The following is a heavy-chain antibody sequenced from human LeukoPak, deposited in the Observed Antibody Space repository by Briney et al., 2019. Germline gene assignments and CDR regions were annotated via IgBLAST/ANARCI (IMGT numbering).Heavy chain of an antibody. CDR3: ARDLSGYSYGFGGDL. V-gene: IGHV3-66*01. D-gene: IGHD5-18*01. CDR2: MYSVGST. Sequence: GGSLRLSCAASGFTISASFMSWVRQAPGKGLEWVSIMYSVGSTFYADSVKGRFTISRDPSKNSLDLQMDSLRVDDTAVYYCARDLSGYSYGFGGDLWGQGTLVTVSS. CDR1: GFTISASF. J-gene: IGHJ4*02.